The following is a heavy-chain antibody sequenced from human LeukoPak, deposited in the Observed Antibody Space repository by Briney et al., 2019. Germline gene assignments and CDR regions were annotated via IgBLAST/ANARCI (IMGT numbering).Heavy chain of an antibody. CDR1: GFTFSSYD. D-gene: IGHD3-10*01. CDR3: ARAGVRMVRGVRPSYGMDV. J-gene: IGHJ6*02. V-gene: IGHV3-13*01. Sequence: GGSLRLSCAASGFTFSSYDMHWVRQATGKGLEWVSAIGTAGDTYYPGSVKGRFTISRENAKNSLYLQMNSLRAGDAAVYYCARAGVRMVRGVRPSYGMDVWGQGTTVTVSS. CDR2: IGTAGDT.